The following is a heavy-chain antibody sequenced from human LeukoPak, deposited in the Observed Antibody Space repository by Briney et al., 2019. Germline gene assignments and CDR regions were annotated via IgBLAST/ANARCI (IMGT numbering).Heavy chain of an antibody. CDR3: ARVAYYYDSSGPDY. J-gene: IGHJ4*02. V-gene: IGHV3-30-3*01. CDR1: VFTFSSYA. CDR2: ISYDGSNK. Sequence: GGSLSLSCAASVFTFSSYAMHWVRQAPGKGLEWVAVISYDGSNKYYADSVKGRFTISRDNSKNTLYLQMNSLRAEDTAVYYCARVAYYYDSSGPDYWGQGTLVTVSS. D-gene: IGHD3-22*01.